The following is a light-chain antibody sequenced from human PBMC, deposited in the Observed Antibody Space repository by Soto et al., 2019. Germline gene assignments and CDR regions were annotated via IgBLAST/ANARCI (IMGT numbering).Light chain of an antibody. CDR3: HQYGYSWT. CDR2: GIS. J-gene: IGKJ1*01. CDR1: QSVTNSY. V-gene: IGKV3-20*01. Sequence: EVVLTQSPGTLSLFPGEIATLSCRASQSVTNSYLAWYQQKPGQAPRPLIYGISNRATGIPDRFSGSGSGTDFTLTISRLEPEGFAVYYCHQYGYSWTVGQGTKVEIK.